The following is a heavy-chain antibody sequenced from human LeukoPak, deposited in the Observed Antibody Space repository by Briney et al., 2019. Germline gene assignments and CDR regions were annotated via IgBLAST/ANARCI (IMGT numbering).Heavy chain of an antibody. V-gene: IGHV4-59*12. J-gene: IGHJ6*03. CDR3: ARVPNYYYYMDV. CDR1: GGSISSYY. Sequence: SETLSLTCTVSGGSISSYYWSWIRQPPGKGLEWIGFIFYSGTTNYNPSLKSRVTISVDTSKNQFSLTLSSVTAADTAVYYCARVPNYYYYMDVWGKGTTVTVSS. CDR2: IFYSGTT.